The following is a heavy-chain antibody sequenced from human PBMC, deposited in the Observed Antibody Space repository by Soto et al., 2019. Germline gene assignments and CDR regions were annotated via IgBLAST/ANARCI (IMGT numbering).Heavy chain of an antibody. CDR2: INPSGGST. Sequence: QVQLVQSGAEVKKPGASVKVSCKASGYTFTSYYMHWVRQAPGQGLEWMGIINPSGGSTSYAQKFQGRVTLTRDTSTSTVYMELSSLRSEDTAMYYCARGRGYCSGGSCYSGYFDYWGQGTLVTVSS. V-gene: IGHV1-46*03. J-gene: IGHJ4*02. D-gene: IGHD2-15*01. CDR3: ARGRGYCSGGSCYSGYFDY. CDR1: GYTFTSYY.